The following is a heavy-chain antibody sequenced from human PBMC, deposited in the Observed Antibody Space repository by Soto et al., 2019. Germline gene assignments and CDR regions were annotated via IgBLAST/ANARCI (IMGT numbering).Heavy chain of an antibody. D-gene: IGHD3-10*01. CDR1: GGTFSSYT. V-gene: IGHV1-69*08. CDR2: IIPILGIA. CDR3: ARDRGGADAFDI. J-gene: IGHJ3*02. Sequence: QVQLVQSGAEVKKPGSSVKVSCKASGGTFSSYTISWVRQAPGQGLEWMGRIIPILGIANYAQKFQGSVTITADKSTSTAYMELSSLRSEDTAVYYCARDRGGADAFDIWGQGTMVTVSS.